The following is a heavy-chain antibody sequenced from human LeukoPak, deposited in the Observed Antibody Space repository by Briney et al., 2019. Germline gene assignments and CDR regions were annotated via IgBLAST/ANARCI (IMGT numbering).Heavy chain of an antibody. D-gene: IGHD6-13*01. CDR1: GFTFDDYT. CDR3: AKDASYSSSWYYFDY. V-gene: IGHV3-43*01. CDR2: ISWDGGST. J-gene: IGHJ4*02. Sequence: GGSLRLCCAASGFTFDDYTMHWVRQAPGKGLEWVSLISWDGGSTYYADSVKGRFTISRDNSKNSLYLQMNSLRTEDTALYYCAKDASYSSSWYYFDYWGQGTLVTVSS.